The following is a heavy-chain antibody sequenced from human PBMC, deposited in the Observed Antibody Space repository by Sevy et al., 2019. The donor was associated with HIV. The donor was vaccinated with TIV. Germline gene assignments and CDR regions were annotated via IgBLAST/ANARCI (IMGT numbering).Heavy chain of an antibody. D-gene: IGHD2-15*01. J-gene: IGHJ6*02. CDR3: ARGGGRTDWGMDV. CDR2: IAYSGST. CDR1: GGSISSYY. V-gene: IGHV4-59*01. Sequence: WETLSLTCTVSGGSISSYYWSWIRQPPGKVLEWIGYIAYSGSTNDNPSLRSRVTISIDTSKNQFSLRLSSVSAADTAVYYCARGGGRTDWGMDVWGPGTTVTVSS.